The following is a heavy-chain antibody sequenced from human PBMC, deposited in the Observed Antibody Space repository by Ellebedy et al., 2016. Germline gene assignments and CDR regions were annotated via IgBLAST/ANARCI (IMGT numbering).Heavy chain of an antibody. Sequence: GGSLRLSXVDYGFTFSNYAMNWVRQAPGKGLEWDSAITGSGDSTYYSDSVKGRFTISRDNSKNTVYLQMNSLRAEDTAVYYCAKGRPISNYPFRYYYYYYMDLWGKGTAVTVSS. J-gene: IGHJ6*03. V-gene: IGHV3-23*01. CDR1: GFTFSNYA. CDR2: ITGSGDST. CDR3: AKGRPISNYPFRYYYYYYMDL. D-gene: IGHD4-11*01.